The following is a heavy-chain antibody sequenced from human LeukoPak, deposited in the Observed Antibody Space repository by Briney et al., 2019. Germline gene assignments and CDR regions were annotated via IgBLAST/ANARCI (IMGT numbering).Heavy chain of an antibody. CDR3: ARDRGKTSPYYYVDV. D-gene: IGHD4-23*01. Sequence: GGCLRLSCAVSGFTFSTYSMHWVRQAPGKGLEWGSSISSSSSNMNYADSVKGRFTISRDNSENSLYLQMNSLRAEDTAVYYCARDRGKTSPYYYVDVWGKGTTVTVSS. CDR1: GFTFSTYS. V-gene: IGHV3-21*01. CDR2: ISSSSSNM. J-gene: IGHJ6*03.